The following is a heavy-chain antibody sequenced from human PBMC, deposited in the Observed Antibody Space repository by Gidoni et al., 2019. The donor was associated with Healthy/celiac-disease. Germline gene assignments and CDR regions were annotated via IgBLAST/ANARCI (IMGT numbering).Heavy chain of an antibody. CDR2: IYPGDSDT. D-gene: IGHD3-3*01. V-gene: IGHV5-51*01. J-gene: IGHJ4*02. CDR1: GYSFTSYW. Sequence: EVQLVQSGAEVQKPGESLQISCKGSGYSFTSYWIGWVRQMPGKGLEWMGFIYPGDSDTRYSPSFQGQVTISADKSISTAYLQWSSLKASDTAMYYCARFAYDFWSGYSLGGEDYWGQGTLVTVSS. CDR3: ARFAYDFWSGYSLGGEDY.